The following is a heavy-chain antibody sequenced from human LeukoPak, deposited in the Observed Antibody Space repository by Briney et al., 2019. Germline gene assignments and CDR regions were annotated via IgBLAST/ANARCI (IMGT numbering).Heavy chain of an antibody. Sequence: GGSVRLSCAASGFTFSSYSMKWVRQAPGKGLEWVSSISTTSSYIYYADSEKGRITISRDNSKNTLYLQMNSLRAEDTAVYYCATPYYDSSGYYIGPAFDYWGQGTLVTVSS. D-gene: IGHD3-22*01. V-gene: IGHV3-21*04. CDR1: GFTFSSYS. CDR2: ISTTSSYI. CDR3: ATPYYDSSGYYIGPAFDY. J-gene: IGHJ4*02.